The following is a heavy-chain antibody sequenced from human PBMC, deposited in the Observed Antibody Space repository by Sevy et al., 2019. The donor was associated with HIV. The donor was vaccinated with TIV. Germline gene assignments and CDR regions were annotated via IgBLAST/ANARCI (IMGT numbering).Heavy chain of an antibody. Sequence: GGSLRLSCVASGFTFSNAWMSWVRQTPGKGLEWVGRIKSKTDGGTRDFAAPVKGRFAIARDDSKYTLSLQMDSLKTEDTAVYYCTAGVGTADFDYWGQGILVTVSS. J-gene: IGHJ4*02. V-gene: IGHV3-15*01. CDR2: IKSKTDGGTR. D-gene: IGHD1-26*01. CDR1: GFTFSNAW. CDR3: TAGVGTADFDY.